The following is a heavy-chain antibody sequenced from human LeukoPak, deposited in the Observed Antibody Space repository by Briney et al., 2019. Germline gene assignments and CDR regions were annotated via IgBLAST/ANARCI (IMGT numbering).Heavy chain of an antibody. D-gene: IGHD6-13*01. CDR1: GGSISSGSYY. CDR3: ARARIPSIAAAGTTFQNWFDP. Sequence: SETLSLTCTVSGGSISSGSYYWSWIRQPAGKGLEWIGRIYTSGSTNYNPSLKSRVTISVDTYKNQFSLKLSSVTAADTAVYYCARARIPSIAAAGTTFQNWFDPWGQGTLVTVSS. V-gene: IGHV4-61*02. CDR2: IYTSGST. J-gene: IGHJ5*02.